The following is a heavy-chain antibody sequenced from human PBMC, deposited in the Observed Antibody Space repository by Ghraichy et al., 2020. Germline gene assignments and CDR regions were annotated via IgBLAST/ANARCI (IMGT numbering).Heavy chain of an antibody. D-gene: IGHD3-22*01. CDR2: INHSGST. CDR3: ASLRMGYYYDSSGYYFNSYYFDY. Sequence: SQTLSLTCAVYGGSFSGYYWSWIRQPPGKGLEWIGEINHSGSTNYNPSLKSRVTISVDTSKNQFSLKLSSVTAADTAVYYCASLRMGYYYDSSGYYFNSYYFDYWGQGTLVTVSS. V-gene: IGHV4-34*01. J-gene: IGHJ4*02. CDR1: GGSFSGYY.